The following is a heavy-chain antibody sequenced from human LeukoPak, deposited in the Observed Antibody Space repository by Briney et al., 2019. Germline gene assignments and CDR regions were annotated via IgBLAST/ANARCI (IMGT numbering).Heavy chain of an antibody. Sequence: PSETLSLTCTVSGGSVNSGDYYWSWIRQPPGKGLEWIGYIHHSGRTYFNPSLKSQLTISLDPSKNQFSLKLNSVTAADTAVYFCARVDRYCSATSGFFDDDWGQGTLVTVSSDVWGKGTTVTVSS. J-gene: IGHJ6*04. CDR3: ARVDRYCSATSGFFDDDWGQGTLVTVSSDV. CDR2: IHHSGRT. V-gene: IGHV4-30-4*08. CDR1: GGSVNSGDYY. D-gene: IGHD6-19*01.